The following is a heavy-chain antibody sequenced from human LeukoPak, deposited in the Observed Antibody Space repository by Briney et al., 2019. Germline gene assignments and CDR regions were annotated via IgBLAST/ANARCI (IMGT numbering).Heavy chain of an antibody. CDR1: GFIVSGNH. V-gene: IGHV3-66*01. CDR2: VYSVGAT. J-gene: IGHJ4*02. D-gene: IGHD1-14*01. Sequence: GGSLRLSCAASGFIVSGNHMNWVRLAPGKGLEWVSIVYSVGATYYEDSVKGRFTVSRDDSKNIVYLQMNNLRSEDTAVYFCATERPGSRTLDSWGQGTLVTVSS. CDR3: ATERPGSRTLDS.